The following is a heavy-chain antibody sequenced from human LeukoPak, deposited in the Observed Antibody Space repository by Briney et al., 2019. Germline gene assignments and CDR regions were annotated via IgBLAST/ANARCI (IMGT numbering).Heavy chain of an antibody. V-gene: IGHV3-43*02. Sequence: GGSLRLSCAASGFTFDDYAMHWVRQAPGKGLEWVSLISGAGYSTYADSVKGRFTISRDNSKNSLYLQMNSLRTEDTALYYCAKSRGGPTMVRGVTSATDVYGMDVWGQGTTVTVSS. D-gene: IGHD3-10*01. CDR3: AKSRGGPTMVRGVTSATDVYGMDV. CDR2: ISGAGYST. CDR1: GFTFDDYA. J-gene: IGHJ6*02.